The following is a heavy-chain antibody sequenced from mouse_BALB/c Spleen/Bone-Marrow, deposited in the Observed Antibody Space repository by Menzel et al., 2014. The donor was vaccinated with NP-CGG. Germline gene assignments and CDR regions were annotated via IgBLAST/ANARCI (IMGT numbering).Heavy chain of an antibody. J-gene: IGHJ4*01. Sequence: EVHLVESGGGLVQPGGSLKLSCAASGFTFSSYGMSWVRQTPDKRLELVATINSNGGSTYYPDSVKGRFTISRDNAKNTLYLQMSSLKSEDTAMYYCAREDYYYAMDYWGQGTSVTVSP. CDR3: AREDYYYAMDY. CDR1: GFTFSSYG. V-gene: IGHV5-6-3*01. CDR2: INSNGGST.